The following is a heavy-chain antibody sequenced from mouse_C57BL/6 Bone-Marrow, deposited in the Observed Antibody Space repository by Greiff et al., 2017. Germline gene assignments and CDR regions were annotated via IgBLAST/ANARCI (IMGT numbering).Heavy chain of an antibody. V-gene: IGHV1-7*01. CDR1: GYTFTSYW. J-gene: IGHJ3*01. Sequence: QVQLQQSGAELAKPGASVKLSCKASGYTFTSYWMHWVKQRPGQGLEWIGYINPSSGYTKYNQKFKGKATLTADKSSSTAYMQLSSLTSEDSAVYYCASPRCAYWGQGTLVTVSA. CDR3: ASPRCAY. CDR2: INPSSGYT.